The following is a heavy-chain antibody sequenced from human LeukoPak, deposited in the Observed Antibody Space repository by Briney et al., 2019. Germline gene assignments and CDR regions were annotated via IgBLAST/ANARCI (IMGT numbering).Heavy chain of an antibody. V-gene: IGHV4-4*02. CDR3: ARASPSRVVRGVTVRGDFDY. D-gene: IGHD3-10*01. J-gene: IGHJ4*02. Sequence: SGTLSLTCAVSGGSINSSNWWRWVRQPPGKGLEWIGEIYHSGSTNYNPSLKSRVTISVDKSKNQFSLKLSSVTAADTAVYYCARASPSRVVRGVTVRGDFDYWGQGTLVTVSS. CDR2: IYHSGST. CDR1: GGSINSSNW.